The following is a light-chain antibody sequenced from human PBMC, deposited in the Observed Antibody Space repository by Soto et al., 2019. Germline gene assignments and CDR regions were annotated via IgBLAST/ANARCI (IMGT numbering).Light chain of an antibody. J-gene: IGKJ4*01. CDR1: QNVNVN. V-gene: IGKV3D-15*01. Sequence: EIVMTQSPATLSVSPGERATLSCRASQNVNVNLAWYQQKPGQAPRLLVYGASIRATGIPASFSGSGSGTEFTLTIGSLQSEDFAVYYCQQYNNWPLTFGAGTKVEIK. CDR2: GAS. CDR3: QQYNNWPLT.